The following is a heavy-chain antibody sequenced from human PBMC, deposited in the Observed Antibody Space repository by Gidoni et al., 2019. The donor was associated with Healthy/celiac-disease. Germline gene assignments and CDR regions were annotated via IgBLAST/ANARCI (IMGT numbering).Heavy chain of an antibody. CDR1: GFTFSSYA. D-gene: IGHD3-10*01. V-gene: IGHV3-30-3*01. J-gene: IGHJ4*02. CDR2: ISYDGSNK. Sequence: QVQLVESGGGVVQPGRSRRLPCAASGFTFSSYAMHWVRQAPGKGLEWVAVISYDGSNKYYADSVKGRFTISRDNSKNTLYLQMNSLRAEDTAVYYCARASPAGDYWGQGTLVTVSS. CDR3: ARASPAGDY.